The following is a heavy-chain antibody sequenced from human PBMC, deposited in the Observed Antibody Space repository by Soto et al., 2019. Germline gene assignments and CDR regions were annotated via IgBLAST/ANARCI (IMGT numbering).Heavy chain of an antibody. J-gene: IGHJ6*03. CDR2: IYYRGST. V-gene: IGHV4-59*01. CDR1: GASISNYY. D-gene: IGHD4-17*01. Sequence: QVQLQEAGPGLVKPSETLSLTCSVSGASISNYYWSWIRQPPGKGLEWIGYIYYRGSTNYNPSLKSRVTISVDTSRNQVSLRLTSVTAADTAVYYFATAVPNDYVPNYYPVDVWGRGITVTVSS. CDR3: ATAVPNDYVPNYYPVDV.